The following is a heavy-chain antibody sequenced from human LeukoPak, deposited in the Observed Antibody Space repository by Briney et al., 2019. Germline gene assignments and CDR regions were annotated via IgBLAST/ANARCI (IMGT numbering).Heavy chain of an antibody. J-gene: IGHJ4*02. Sequence: PGRSLRLSCAASGFTFSSYGMHWVRQAPGKGLEWVAVIWYDGSNKYYADSVKGRFTISRDNSKNTLYLQMNSLRAEDTAVYYCARDSSPDYYDSSGYSFDYWGQGTLVTVSS. D-gene: IGHD3-22*01. CDR1: GFTFSSYG. CDR3: ARDSSPDYYDSSGYSFDY. CDR2: IWYDGSNK. V-gene: IGHV3-33*01.